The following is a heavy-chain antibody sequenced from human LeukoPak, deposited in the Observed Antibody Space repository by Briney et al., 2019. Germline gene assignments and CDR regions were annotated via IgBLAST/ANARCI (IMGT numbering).Heavy chain of an antibody. Sequence: SETLSLTCAVYGGSFSGYYWSWIRQPPGKGLEWIGEINHSGSTNYNPSLKSRVTISVDTSKNQFSLKLSSVTAADTAVYYCARGQLRRAYYYDSSATGFDPWGQGTLVTVSS. D-gene: IGHD3-22*01. CDR2: INHSGST. J-gene: IGHJ5*02. CDR3: ARGQLRRAYYYDSSATGFDP. CDR1: GGSFSGYY. V-gene: IGHV4-34*01.